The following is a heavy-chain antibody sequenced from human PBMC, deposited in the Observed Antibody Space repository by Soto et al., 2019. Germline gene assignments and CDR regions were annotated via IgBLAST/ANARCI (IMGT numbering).Heavy chain of an antibody. D-gene: IGHD3-10*01. Sequence: VKVSCKASGYTFTSYYMHWVRQAPGQGLEWMGIINPSGGSTSYAQKFQGRVTMTRDTSTSTVYMELSSLRSEDTAVYYCARANYYGSGSPSYYYYGMDVWGQGTTVTVSS. CDR1: GYTFTSYY. V-gene: IGHV1-46*01. J-gene: IGHJ6*02. CDR3: ARANYYGSGSPSYYYYGMDV. CDR2: INPSGGST.